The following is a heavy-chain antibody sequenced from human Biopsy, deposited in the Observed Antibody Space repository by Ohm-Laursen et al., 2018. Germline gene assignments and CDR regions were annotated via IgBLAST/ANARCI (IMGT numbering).Heavy chain of an antibody. V-gene: IGHV2-70*16. CDR1: GFSLNTRGMS. Sequence: TQTLTLTCTLSGFSLNTRGMSVTWIRQPPGKALEWLARLDWDDAKFYNGPLKTRLTISKETSENHVVLTLSDVDPVDTATYYCARIPILVVPAAIVYRHRRHLQGLDVWGQGTTVIVSS. D-gene: IGHD2-2*02. CDR3: ARIPILVVPAAIVYRHRRHLQGLDV. J-gene: IGHJ6*02. CDR2: LDWDDAK.